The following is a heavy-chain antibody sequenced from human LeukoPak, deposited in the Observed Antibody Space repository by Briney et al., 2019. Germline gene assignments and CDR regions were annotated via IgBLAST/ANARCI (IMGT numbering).Heavy chain of an antibody. CDR3: ARDYYDSSGRPRWFDP. J-gene: IGHJ5*02. V-gene: IGHV1-46*01. D-gene: IGHD3-22*01. Sequence: ASVKVSCKASGYTFTSYDINWVRQAPGQGLEWMGIINPSGGSTSYAQKFQGRVTMTRDTSTSTVYMELSSLRSEDTAVYYCARDYYDSSGRPRWFDPWGQGTLVTVSS. CDR1: GYTFTSYD. CDR2: INPSGGST.